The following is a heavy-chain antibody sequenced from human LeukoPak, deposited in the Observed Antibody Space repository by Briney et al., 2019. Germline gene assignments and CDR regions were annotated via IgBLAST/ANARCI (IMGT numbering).Heavy chain of an antibody. J-gene: IGHJ3*02. CDR2: IYHSGST. V-gene: IGHV4-59*12. D-gene: IGHD3-22*01. CDR1: GGSISSYY. CDR3: ARGDSSGNRDAFDI. Sequence: SETLSLTCTVSGGSISSYYWSWIRQPPGKGLEWIGYIYHSGSTYYNPSLKSRVTISVDRSKNQFSLKLSSVTAADTAVYYCARGDSSGNRDAFDIWGQGTMVTVSS.